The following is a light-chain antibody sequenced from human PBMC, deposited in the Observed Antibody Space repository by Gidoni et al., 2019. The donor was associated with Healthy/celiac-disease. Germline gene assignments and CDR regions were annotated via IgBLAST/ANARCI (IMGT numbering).Light chain of an antibody. CDR2: KAS. CDR1: QSISSW. V-gene: IGKV1-5*03. J-gene: IGKJ1*01. Sequence: IKRPQSPSTLSASVGDRVTITCRASQSISSWLAWYQQKPGKAPKLLIYKASSLESGVPSRFSGSGSGTEFTLTISSLQPDDFATYYCQQYNSYSRTFGQGTKVEIK. CDR3: QQYNSYSRT.